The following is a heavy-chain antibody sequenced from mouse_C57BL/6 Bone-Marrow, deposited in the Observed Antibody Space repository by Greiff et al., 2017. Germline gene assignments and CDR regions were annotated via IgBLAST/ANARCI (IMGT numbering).Heavy chain of an antibody. CDR3: ARRGYYYGSEAMDY. V-gene: IGHV1-78*01. CDR2: IYPRDGST. D-gene: IGHD1-1*01. CDR1: GYTFTDHT. Sequence: VQLQQPGAELVKPGASVKISCKVSGYTFTDHTIHWMKQRPEQGLEWIGYIYPRDGSTKYNEKFKGKATLTADKSSSTAYMQLNSLTSEDSAVYFCARRGYYYGSEAMDYWGQGTSVTVSS. J-gene: IGHJ4*01.